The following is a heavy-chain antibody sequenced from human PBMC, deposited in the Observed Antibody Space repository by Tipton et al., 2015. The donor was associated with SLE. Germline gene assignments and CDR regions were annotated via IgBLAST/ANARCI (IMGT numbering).Heavy chain of an antibody. D-gene: IGHD3-16*01. CDR1: GGSFSGYY. CDR3: ARRLIGRAFDI. CDR2: INHSGST. V-gene: IGHV4-34*01. J-gene: IGHJ3*02. Sequence: TLSLTCAVYGGSFSGYYWSWIRQPPGKGLGWIGEINHSGSTNYNPSLKSRVTISVDTSKNQFSLKLSSVTAADTAVYYCARRLIGRAFDIWGQGTMVTFSS.